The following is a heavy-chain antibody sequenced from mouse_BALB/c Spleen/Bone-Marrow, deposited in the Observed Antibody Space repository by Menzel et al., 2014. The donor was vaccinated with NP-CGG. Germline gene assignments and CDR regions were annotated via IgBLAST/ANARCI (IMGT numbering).Heavy chain of an antibody. D-gene: IGHD2-1*01. CDR3: ARGLYGNSGY. Sequence: VHLQQSGAELVKPGASVKLSCKASGYTFTSYWMHWVKQRPGQGLEWIGEINPSDSYTNYNQKFKGKATLTVDKSSSTAYMQLSSLTSEDSAVYYCARGLYGNSGYWGQGTTLTVSS. J-gene: IGHJ2*01. V-gene: IGHV1-69*02. CDR1: GYTFTSYW. CDR2: INPSDSYT.